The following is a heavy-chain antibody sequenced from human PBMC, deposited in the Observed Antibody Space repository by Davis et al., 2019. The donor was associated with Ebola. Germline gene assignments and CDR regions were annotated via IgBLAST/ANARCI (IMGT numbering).Heavy chain of an antibody. CDR2: INPNSGGT. D-gene: IGHD3-16*01. Sequence: ASVPVSCKASGYTFTAYYIHWVRQAPGQGLEWMGWINPNSGGTNYAQKFQGRVTMTTDTSISTAYMDLSSLRSDDTAVFFCVREFHGGEFNYWGQGTLVTVSS. CDR3: VREFHGGEFNY. J-gene: IGHJ4*02. V-gene: IGHV1-2*02. CDR1: GYTFTAYY.